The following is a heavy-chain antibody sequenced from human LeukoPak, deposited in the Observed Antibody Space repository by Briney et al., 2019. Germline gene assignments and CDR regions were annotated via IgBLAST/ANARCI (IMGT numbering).Heavy chain of an antibody. D-gene: IGHD3-22*01. V-gene: IGHV3-30*02. CDR2: IRYDGSSN. J-gene: IGHJ4*02. CDR3: ARGRTYYYDSSGYPPTDY. CDR1: GFTFSSYG. Sequence: PGGSLRLSCAASGFTFSSYGMHWVRQAPGKGLEWVAFIRYDGSSNYYADSVKGRFTISRDNSKNTLYLQMNSLRPEDTAVYYCARGRTYYYDSSGYPPTDYWGQGTLVTVSS.